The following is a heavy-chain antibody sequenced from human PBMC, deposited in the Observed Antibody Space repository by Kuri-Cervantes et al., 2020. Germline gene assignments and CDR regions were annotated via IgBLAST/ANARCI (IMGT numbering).Heavy chain of an antibody. CDR1: GGTFSSYA. CDR3: ARGPHYGDYVVFNAFDI. CDR2: IIPIFGTA. Sequence: SVKVSCKASGGTFSSYAISWVRQAPGQGLEWMGGIIPIFGTANYAQKFQGRVTITADESTSTAYTELSSLRSEDTAVYYCARGPHYGDYVVFNAFDIWGQGTMVTVSS. D-gene: IGHD4-17*01. V-gene: IGHV1-69*13. J-gene: IGHJ3*02.